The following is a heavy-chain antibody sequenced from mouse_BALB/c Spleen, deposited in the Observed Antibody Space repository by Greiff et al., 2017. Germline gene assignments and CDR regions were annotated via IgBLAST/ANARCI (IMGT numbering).Heavy chain of an antibody. CDR2: IYPSDSYT. Sequence: QVQLQQPGAELVRPGASVKLSCKASGYTFTSYWINWVKQRPGQGLEWIGNIYPSDSYTNYNQKFKDKATLTVDKSSSTAYMQLSSPTSEDSAVYYCTRSYDYAMDYWGQGTSVTVSS. V-gene: IGHV1-69*02. CDR3: TRSYDYAMDY. J-gene: IGHJ4*01. CDR1: GYTFTSYW. D-gene: IGHD2-4*01.